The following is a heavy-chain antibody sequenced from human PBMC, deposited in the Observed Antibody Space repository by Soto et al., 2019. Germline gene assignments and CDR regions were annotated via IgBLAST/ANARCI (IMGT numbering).Heavy chain of an antibody. J-gene: IGHJ6*03. D-gene: IGHD3-3*01. V-gene: IGHV4-34*01. CDR3: ARGKGNYPIFGVVASYYMDV. CDR2: INHSGST. CDR1: GGSFSGYY. Sequence: QVQLQQWGAGLLKPSETLSLTCAVYGGSFSGYYWSWIRQPPGKGLEWIGEINHSGSTNYNPSLKSRVTISVDTSKNQLSLKLSSVTAADTAVYYCARGKGNYPIFGVVASYYMDVWGKGTTVTVSS.